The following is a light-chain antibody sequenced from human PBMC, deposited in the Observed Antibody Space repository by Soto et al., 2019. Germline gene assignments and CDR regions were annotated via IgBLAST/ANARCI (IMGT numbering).Light chain of an antibody. Sequence: DIVLTQSPGTLSLSPGERATLSCRASQNVKNNYLAWYQQKPGQAPRLLIRGASSRAAGLPYRFSGSGSGTAFTLTISRLEPEDFAVYYCQQYGSSPGTFGQGTKLEIK. V-gene: IGKV3-20*01. CDR1: QNVKNNY. CDR3: QQYGSSPGT. CDR2: GAS. J-gene: IGKJ2*01.